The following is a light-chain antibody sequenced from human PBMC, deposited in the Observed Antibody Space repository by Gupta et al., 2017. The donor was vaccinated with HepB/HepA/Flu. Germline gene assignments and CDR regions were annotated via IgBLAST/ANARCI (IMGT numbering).Light chain of an antibody. CDR2: DAS. CDR3: QQRSNWPPRT. V-gene: IGKV3-11*01. Sequence: EIVLTQAPATLSSSPGERATLSCRASQSVSSYLAWYQQKPGQAPRLLIYDASNRATGIPARFSGSGSGTDFTLTISSLEPEDFAVYYCQQRSNWPPRTFGQGTQVEIK. CDR1: QSVSSY. J-gene: IGKJ1*01.